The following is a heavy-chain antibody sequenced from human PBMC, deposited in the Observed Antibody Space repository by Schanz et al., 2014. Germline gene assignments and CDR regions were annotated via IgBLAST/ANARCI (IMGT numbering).Heavy chain of an antibody. J-gene: IGHJ3*02. D-gene: IGHD6-19*01. V-gene: IGHV3-30*19. CDR1: GFSFSGSG. CDR2: ISYDGSNK. CDR3: AKDSSALYGRDDAFDI. Sequence: QVQLVESGGGVVQPGGSLRLSCAASGFSFSGSGMHWVRQAPGEGLEWVAVISYDGSNKYYADSVKGRFTISRDNSKNTLYLQMSSLRVEDTAVYYCAKDSSALYGRDDAFDIWGQGTMVTVSS.